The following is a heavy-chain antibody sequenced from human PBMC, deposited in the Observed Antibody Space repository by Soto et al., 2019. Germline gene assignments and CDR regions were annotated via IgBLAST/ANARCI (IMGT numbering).Heavy chain of an antibody. CDR1: GGSISSYY. D-gene: IGHD3-10*01. CDR3: ARDIGAYGMDV. J-gene: IGHJ6*02. CDR2: IYYSGST. V-gene: IGHV4-59*01. Sequence: QVQLQESGPGLVKPSETLSLTCTVSGGSISSYYWSWIRQPPGKGLEWIGYIYYSGSTNYNPSLKSXXTXSGXTSKNQFSLKLSSVTAADTAVYYCARDIGAYGMDVWGQGTTVTVSS.